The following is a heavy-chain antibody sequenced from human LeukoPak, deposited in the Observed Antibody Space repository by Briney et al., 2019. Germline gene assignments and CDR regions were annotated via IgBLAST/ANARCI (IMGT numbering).Heavy chain of an antibody. J-gene: IGHJ6*02. CDR3: ARDLEASWYDFWRTPYHYYGMDV. Sequence: GGSLRLSCAASGFTFSDYYMSWIRQAPGKGLEWVSYISSSSSYTNYADSVKGRFTISRDNAKNSLYLQMNRLRAEDTAVYYCARDLEASWYDFWRTPYHYYGMDVWGQGTTVTVSS. V-gene: IGHV3-11*06. CDR1: GFTFSDYY. D-gene: IGHD3-3*01. CDR2: ISSSSSYT.